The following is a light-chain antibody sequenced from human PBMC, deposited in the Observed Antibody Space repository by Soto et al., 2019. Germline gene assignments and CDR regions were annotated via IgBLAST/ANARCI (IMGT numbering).Light chain of an antibody. CDR2: GAS. Sequence: EIVLTQSPGTLSLSPGXRXTLSXRASQSVSSSFLAWYQQKPGQAPRLLIYGASNRATGIPDRFSGSGSGTDFTLTISRLEPEDFAVYYCQQYVTSPWAFGQGTKVDIK. CDR3: QQYVTSPWA. J-gene: IGKJ1*01. V-gene: IGKV3-20*01. CDR1: QSVSSSF.